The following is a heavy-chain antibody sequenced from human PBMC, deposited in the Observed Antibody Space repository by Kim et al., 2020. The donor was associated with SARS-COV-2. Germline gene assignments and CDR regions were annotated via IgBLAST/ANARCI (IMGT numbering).Heavy chain of an antibody. V-gene: IGHV3-23*01. Sequence: GGSLRLSCAASGFTFSSYAMSWVRQAPGKGLEWVSAISCSGGSTYYADSVKGRFTISRDNSKNTLYLQMNSLRAEDTAVYYCAKLRGGLVVPAATDYWGQGTLVTASP. CDR1: GFTFSSYA. CDR3: AKLRGGLVVPAATDY. CDR2: ISCSGGST. J-gene: IGHJ4*02. D-gene: IGHD2-2*01.